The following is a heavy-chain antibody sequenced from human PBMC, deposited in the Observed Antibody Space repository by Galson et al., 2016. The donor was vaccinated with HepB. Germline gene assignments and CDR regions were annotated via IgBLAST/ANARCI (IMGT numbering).Heavy chain of an antibody. V-gene: IGHV4-4*02. CDR2: IHLSGST. Sequence: SETLSLTCAVSGGSISTSNWWSWVRQPPGKGLEWIGEIHLSGSTNYNPSLKSRVTILVDKSKNQFSLKLSSVTAADTAVYYCARDIGATRWDYWGQGILVTVSS. CDR1: GGSISTSNW. D-gene: IGHD1-26*01. CDR3: ARDIGATRWDY. J-gene: IGHJ4*02.